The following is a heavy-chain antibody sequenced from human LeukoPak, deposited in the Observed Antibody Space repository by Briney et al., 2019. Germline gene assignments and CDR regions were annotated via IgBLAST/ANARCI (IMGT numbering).Heavy chain of an antibody. CDR3: TRGSIAYYYMDV. J-gene: IGHJ6*03. V-gene: IGHV4-59*01. CDR1: GGSISSYY. D-gene: IGHD3-22*01. CDR2: IYYSGST. Sequence: SETLSLTCTVSGGSISSYYWSWIRQPPGKGLEWIGNIYYSGSTNCNPSLKSRVTISVDTSKNQFSLKLSSVTAADTAVYYCTRGSIAYYYMDVWGKGTTVTISS.